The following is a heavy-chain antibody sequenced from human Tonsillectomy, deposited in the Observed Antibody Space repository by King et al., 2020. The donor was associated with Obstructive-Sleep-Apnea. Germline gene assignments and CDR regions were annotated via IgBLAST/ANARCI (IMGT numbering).Heavy chain of an antibody. J-gene: IGHJ6*02. V-gene: IGHV1-3*01. CDR2: ISVGNSKT. CDR3: ATGSCSSVSCYRLRGGMDV. Sequence: VQLVQSGADVKKPGASVKISCEASGHPFTAHAIHWLRQAPGQRPEWVGWISVGNSKTDYSRKFRDRVIITRDTSATTTYMELTGLRPEDTAVYYCATGSCSSVSCYRLRGGMDVWGQGTTVIVSS. D-gene: IGHD2-2*01. CDR1: GHPFTAHA.